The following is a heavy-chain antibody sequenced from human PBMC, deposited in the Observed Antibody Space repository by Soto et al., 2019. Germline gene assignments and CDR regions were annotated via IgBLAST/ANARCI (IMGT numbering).Heavy chain of an antibody. V-gene: IGHV1-2*04. D-gene: IGHD2-2*01. J-gene: IGHJ3*02. CDR3: ARAGRRDAYAFDI. CDR2: INPNSGGT. Sequence: ASVKVSCKASGYTFTGYYMHWVRQAPGQGLEWMGWINPNSGGTNYAQKFQGWVTMTRDTSISTAYMELSRLRSDDTAVYYCARAGRRDAYAFDIWGQGAMVTVSS. CDR1: GYTFTGYY.